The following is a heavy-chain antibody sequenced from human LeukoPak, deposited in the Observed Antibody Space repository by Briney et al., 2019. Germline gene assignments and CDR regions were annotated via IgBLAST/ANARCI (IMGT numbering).Heavy chain of an antibody. Sequence: GGSLRLSCAASGFTFSSYLMSWVRQAPGKGLEWVANIKQDGSEKYYVDSVKGRFTISRDNAKNSLYLQMNSLRAEDTAVYYCARGGNNYDILTGYYRFEYYFDYWGQGTLVTASS. V-gene: IGHV3-7*01. D-gene: IGHD3-9*01. CDR1: GFTFSSYL. J-gene: IGHJ4*02. CDR2: IKQDGSEK. CDR3: ARGGNNYDILTGYYRFEYYFDY.